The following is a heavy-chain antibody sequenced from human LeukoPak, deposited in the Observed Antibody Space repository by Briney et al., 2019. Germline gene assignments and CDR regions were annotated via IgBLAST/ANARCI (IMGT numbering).Heavy chain of an antibody. CDR1: GGSFSGYY. J-gene: IGHJ2*01. CDR3: ARHLYYSASAFWYIDL. Sequence: SETLSLTCAVYGGSFSGYYWSWIRQPPGKGLEWIGSVSQSGNTYYRSSLKSRVTVSIDTSKNEFSLILTSVTAADTAQYYCARHLYYSASAFWYIDLWGRGTLVIVSP. V-gene: IGHV4-34*01. D-gene: IGHD2-8*01. CDR2: VSQSGNT.